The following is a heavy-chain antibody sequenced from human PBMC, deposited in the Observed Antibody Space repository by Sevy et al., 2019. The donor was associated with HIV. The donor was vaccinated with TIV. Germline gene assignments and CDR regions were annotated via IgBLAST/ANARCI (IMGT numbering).Heavy chain of an antibody. Sequence: SETLSLTCTVSDGSISSYYWTWIRQSPGKGLECIGYLYYNGRTIYNPSLTSRVTISVDTSKNQFSLGLSSVTAADTAVYFCARAGGTTDWGMDVWGQGTTVTVSS. V-gene: IGHV4-59*01. J-gene: IGHJ6*02. CDR3: ARAGGTTDWGMDV. CDR2: LYYNGRT. D-gene: IGHD1-1*01. CDR1: DGSISSYY.